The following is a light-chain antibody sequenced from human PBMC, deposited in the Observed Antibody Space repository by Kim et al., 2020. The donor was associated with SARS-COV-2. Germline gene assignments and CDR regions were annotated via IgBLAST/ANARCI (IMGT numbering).Light chain of an antibody. CDR3: QQYNKWPLT. Sequence: EIVMTQSPATLSVSPGERVTLSCRASQSVSSNLAWYQQKPGQGPRLLIYSASTRANGIPDRVSGSGSGTEFTLTISSLQSEDVAVYSCQQYNKWPLTFGGGTKVDIK. CDR1: QSVSSN. J-gene: IGKJ4*01. CDR2: SAS. V-gene: IGKV3-15*01.